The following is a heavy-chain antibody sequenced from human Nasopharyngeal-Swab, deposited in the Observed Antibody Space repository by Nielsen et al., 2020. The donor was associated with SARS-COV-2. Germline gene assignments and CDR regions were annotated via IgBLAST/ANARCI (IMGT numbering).Heavy chain of an antibody. D-gene: IGHD6-6*01. V-gene: IGHV1-46*01. CDR2: INPGGDYT. J-gene: IGHJ5*02. CDR3: ARDHSSSSSWWFDP. CDR1: GYTFTRNY. Sequence: ASVKVSCKASGYTFTRNYIHWIRQAPGQGLKWMGIINPGGDYTNYAQKFQGRVTVTKDTSTSTVYMELSSLRSEDTAVYYCARDHSSSSSWWFDPWGQGTLVTVSS.